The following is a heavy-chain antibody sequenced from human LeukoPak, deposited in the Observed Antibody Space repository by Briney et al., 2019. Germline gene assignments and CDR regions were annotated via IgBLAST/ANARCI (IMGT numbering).Heavy chain of an antibody. CDR2: ISSSSSTI. D-gene: IGHD2-2*01. Sequence: GGSLRLSCAASGFTFSSYSMNWVRQAPGKGLEWVSYISSSSSTIYYADSVKGRFTISRDNAKNSLYLQMNSLRAEDTAVYYCARDLARPDIVVVPAADYWGQGTLVTVSS. V-gene: IGHV3-48*04. J-gene: IGHJ4*02. CDR3: ARDLARPDIVVVPAADY. CDR1: GFTFSSYS.